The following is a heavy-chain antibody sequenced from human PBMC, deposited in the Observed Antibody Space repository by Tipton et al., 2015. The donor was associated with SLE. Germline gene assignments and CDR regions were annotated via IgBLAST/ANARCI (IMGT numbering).Heavy chain of an antibody. J-gene: IGHJ6*02. Sequence: LSLTCAASGFTFSNYWMHWVRHAPGKGLVWVSRISTDGSSTNYADSVKGRFTTSRDNAKNTLLLQMNSLRAEDTAVYYCAKATNWGQGTTVTVSS. CDR3: AKATN. V-gene: IGHV3-74*01. CDR1: GFTFSNYW. CDR2: ISTDGSST.